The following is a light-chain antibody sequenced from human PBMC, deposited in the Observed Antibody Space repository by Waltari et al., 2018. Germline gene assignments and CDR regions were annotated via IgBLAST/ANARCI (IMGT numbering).Light chain of an antibody. CDR1: SRDVATYDL. CDR2: EVT. J-gene: IGLJ2*01. V-gene: IGLV2-23*02. Sequence: QSALTQPASVSGSPGQSITISCTGTSRDVATYDLFSWFQQHPGKAPKLIIYEVTKRPSGISDRFSGFKSGNTASLTISGLRAEDDTDYYCSSYAGHNTWIFGGGTKLTVL. CDR3: SSYAGHNTWI.